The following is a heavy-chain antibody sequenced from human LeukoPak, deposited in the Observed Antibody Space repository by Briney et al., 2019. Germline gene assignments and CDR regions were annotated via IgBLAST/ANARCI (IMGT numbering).Heavy chain of an antibody. D-gene: IGHD1-26*01. CDR3: AREGGSYFHDY. CDR2: INHSGST. CDR1: GGSFSGYY. J-gene: IGHJ4*02. Sequence: SETLSLTCAVYGGSFSGYYWSWIRQPPGKGLEWIGEINHSGSTNYNPSLKSRVTISVDTSKNQFSLKLSSVTAADTAVYYCAREGGSYFHDYWGQGTLVTVSS. V-gene: IGHV4-34*01.